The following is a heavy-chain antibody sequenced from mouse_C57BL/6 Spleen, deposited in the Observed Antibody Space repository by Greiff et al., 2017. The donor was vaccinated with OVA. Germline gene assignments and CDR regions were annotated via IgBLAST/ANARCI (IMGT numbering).Heavy chain of an antibody. V-gene: IGHV1-22*01. Sequence: VQLQQSGPELVKPGASVKMSCKASGYTFTDYNMHWVKQSHGKSLEWIGYINPNNGGTSYNQKFKGKATLTVNTSSSTAYKKLRSLTSEDSAVYYCARERYYYGSTWFAYWGQGTLVTVSA. CDR2: INPNNGGT. J-gene: IGHJ3*01. CDR1: GYTFTDYN. D-gene: IGHD1-1*01. CDR3: ARERYYYGSTWFAY.